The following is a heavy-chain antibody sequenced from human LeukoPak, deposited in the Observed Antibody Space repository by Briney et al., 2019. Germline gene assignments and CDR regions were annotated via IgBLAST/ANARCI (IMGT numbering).Heavy chain of an antibody. J-gene: IGHJ5*02. V-gene: IGHV3-48*01. CDR1: GFIFSSYS. D-gene: IGHD6-13*01. Sequence: GGSLRLSCAASGFIFSSYSMNWVRQAPGEGLEWVSYISSLSGTIYYADSVKGRFTISRDSSKNTLYLQMNSLRAEDTAVYYCAKSGYSSSWSNAAVYNWFDPWGQGTLVTVSS. CDR2: ISSLSGTI. CDR3: AKSGYSSSWSNAAVYNWFDP.